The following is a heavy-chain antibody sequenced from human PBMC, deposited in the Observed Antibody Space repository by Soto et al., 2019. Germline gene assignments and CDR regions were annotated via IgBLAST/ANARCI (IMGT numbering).Heavy chain of an antibody. D-gene: IGHD1-1*01. CDR1: GFTFSTYG. Sequence: QVQLVESGGGVVQPGRSLRLSCAASGFTFSTYGMHWVRQAPGKGLEWVAVISYDGNNKYYADSVKGRFTISRDNSKNTLYLQMSSLRAEDTAVYYCAKSVYNWNDGFFDYWGQGTLVTVS. J-gene: IGHJ4*02. V-gene: IGHV3-30*18. CDR3: AKSVYNWNDGFFDY. CDR2: ISYDGNNK.